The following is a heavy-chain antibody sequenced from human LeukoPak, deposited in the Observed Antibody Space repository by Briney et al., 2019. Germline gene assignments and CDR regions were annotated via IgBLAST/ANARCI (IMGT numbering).Heavy chain of an antibody. D-gene: IGHD3-22*01. CDR2: IYYSGST. J-gene: IGHJ4*02. Sequence: SETLSLTCTVSGGSISSGGYYWSWIRQHPGKGLEWIGYIYYSGSTYYNPSLKSRVTISVDTSKNQFSLKLSSVTAADTAVYYCARELHDSSGRYRGHFDCWGQGTLVTVSS. V-gene: IGHV4-31*03. CDR3: ARELHDSSGRYRGHFDC. CDR1: GGSISSGGYY.